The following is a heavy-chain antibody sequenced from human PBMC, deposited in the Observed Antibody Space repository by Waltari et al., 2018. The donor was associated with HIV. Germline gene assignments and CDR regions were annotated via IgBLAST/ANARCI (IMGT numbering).Heavy chain of an antibody. Sequence: QLQLQESGPGLVKPSETLSLTYTVSGGSVSSSVYYWGWIRQPPGKGLEWIGNIYYSENTYYSPSLKSRVTISVDTSKNHFSLRVTSVTAADTAVYYCARGPGYYFDSWGQGTLVTVSS. D-gene: IGHD3-10*01. CDR1: GGSVSSSVYY. J-gene: IGHJ4*02. V-gene: IGHV4-39*02. CDR3: ARGPGYYFDS. CDR2: IYYSENT.